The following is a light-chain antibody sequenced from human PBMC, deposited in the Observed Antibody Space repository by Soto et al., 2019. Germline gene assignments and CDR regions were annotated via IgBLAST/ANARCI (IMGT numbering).Light chain of an antibody. V-gene: IGKV3D-15*01. CDR1: QSVSNN. CDR3: KQYNDWPT. J-gene: IGKJ1*01. Sequence: EIVLTQSPGTLSLSPGERATLSCRASQSVSNNYLAWYQQKPGQAPRLLIYGASNWATGIPDRFSGSGSGTEFTLTISSLQSEDFAVYYCKQYNDWPTFGQGTKV. CDR2: GAS.